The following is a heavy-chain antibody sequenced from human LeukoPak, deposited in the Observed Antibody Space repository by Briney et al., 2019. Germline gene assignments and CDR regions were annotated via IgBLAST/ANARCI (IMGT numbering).Heavy chain of an antibody. J-gene: IGHJ4*02. D-gene: IGHD2-15*01. Sequence: GGSLRLSCAASGFTFSSYEMNWVRQAPGKGLEWVSCISSSGSTIYYADSVKGRFTISRDNAKNSLYLQMNGLRAEDTAVYYCARELPEAAFGYWGQGTLVTVSS. CDR1: GFTFSSYE. V-gene: IGHV3-48*03. CDR2: ISSSGSTI. CDR3: ARELPEAAFGY.